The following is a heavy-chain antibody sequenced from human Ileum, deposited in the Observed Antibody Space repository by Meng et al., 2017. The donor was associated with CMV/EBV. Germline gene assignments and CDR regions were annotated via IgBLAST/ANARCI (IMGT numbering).Heavy chain of an antibody. CDR2: ISHDGNKK. CDR1: GFTFSNYG. Sequence: GESLKISCAASGFTFSNYGVHWVRQAPGKGLEWLTIISHDGNKKNYADSVRGRFTISRDNSKNTVYLQVDSLRVDDTGLYFCAKDQSTYSFKPIYAMDVWGQGTTVTVSS. V-gene: IGHV3-30*18. J-gene: IGHJ6*02. D-gene: IGHD5-18*01. CDR3: AKDQSTYSFKPIYAMDV.